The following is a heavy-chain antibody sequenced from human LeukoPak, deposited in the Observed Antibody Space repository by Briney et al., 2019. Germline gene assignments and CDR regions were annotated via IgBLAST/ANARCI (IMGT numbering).Heavy chain of an antibody. V-gene: IGHV4-38-2*02. CDR3: AREVFRASPFDY. CDR2: IDRSGST. D-gene: IGHD1-14*01. J-gene: IGHJ4*02. CDR1: GYSISRGYY. Sequence: SETLSLTCTVFGYSISRGYYWCCIRPPPGKGLEWIGSIDRSGSTYYNSSLKSRVTILVDTSKNQFSLKLNSVTAADTAVYYCAREVFRASPFDYWGQGTLVTVSS.